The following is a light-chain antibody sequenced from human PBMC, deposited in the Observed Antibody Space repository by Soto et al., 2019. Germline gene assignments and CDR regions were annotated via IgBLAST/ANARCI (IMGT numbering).Light chain of an antibody. V-gene: IGLV2-8*01. CDR3: GSYEGSNTYV. J-gene: IGLJ1*01. Sequence: QSALTQPASVSGSPGQSITISCTGTSSDVGGYDSVSWYQQHPGKAPKVMIYEVSKRPSGVPDRFSGSKSGNTASLTVSGLQAEDEADYYCGSYEGSNTYVFGTGTKLTVL. CDR1: SSDVGGYDS. CDR2: EVS.